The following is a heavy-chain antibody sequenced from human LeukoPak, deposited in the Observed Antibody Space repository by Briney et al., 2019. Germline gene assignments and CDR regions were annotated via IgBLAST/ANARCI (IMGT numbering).Heavy chain of an antibody. CDR1: GFTFSSYA. V-gene: IGHV3-30-3*01. CDR2: ISYDGSNK. J-gene: IGHJ4*02. CDR3: ARDLYSSGWFDY. Sequence: GRPLRLSCAASGFTFSSYAMHWVRQAPGKGLEWVAVISYDGSNKYYADSVKGRFTISRDNSKNTLYLQMNSLRAEDTAVYYCARDLYSSGWFDYWGQGTLVTVSS. D-gene: IGHD6-19*01.